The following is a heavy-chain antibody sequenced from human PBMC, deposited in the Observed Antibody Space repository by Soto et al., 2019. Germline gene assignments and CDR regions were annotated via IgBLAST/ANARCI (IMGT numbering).Heavy chain of an antibody. CDR3: GSRWGGTFDY. D-gene: IGHD2-21*01. Sequence: PLETHPHTSTVSGGSSISYYWSWIRQPTGKGLEWIGYIYYSGSTNYNPSLKSRVTISVDTSKNQFSLKLSSVTAADTAVYYCGSRWGGTFDYWGQGTLVTVSS. CDR2: IYYSGST. J-gene: IGHJ4*02. V-gene: IGHV4-59*01. CDR1: GGSSISYY.